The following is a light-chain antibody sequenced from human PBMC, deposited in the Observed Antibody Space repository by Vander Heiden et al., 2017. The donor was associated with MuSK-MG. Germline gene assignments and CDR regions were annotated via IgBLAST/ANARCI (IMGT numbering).Light chain of an antibody. V-gene: IGKV1-39*01. CDR1: QSISSY. Sequence: IQLTHSPSSLSASVGDRVTITCRASQSISSYLNWYQQKPGKAPKLLIYAASSLQSGVPSRFSGSGSGTDFTLTISSLQPEDFATYYCQQSYSTPHNFGGGTKVEIK. CDR3: QQSYSTPHN. J-gene: IGKJ4*01. CDR2: AAS.